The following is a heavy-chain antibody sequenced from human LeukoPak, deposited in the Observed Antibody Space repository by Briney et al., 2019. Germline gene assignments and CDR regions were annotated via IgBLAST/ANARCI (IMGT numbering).Heavy chain of an antibody. J-gene: IGHJ5*02. CDR3: ARDLGYCSGGSCNWFDP. Sequence: SEALSLTCTVSGASISSGSYYWSWIRQPPGKGLEWIGYIYYSGSTNYNPSLKSRVTISVDTSKNQFSLKLSSVTAADTAVYYCARDLGYCSGGSCNWFDPWGQGTLVTVSS. CDR1: GASISSGSYY. D-gene: IGHD2-15*01. CDR2: IYYSGST. V-gene: IGHV4-61*01.